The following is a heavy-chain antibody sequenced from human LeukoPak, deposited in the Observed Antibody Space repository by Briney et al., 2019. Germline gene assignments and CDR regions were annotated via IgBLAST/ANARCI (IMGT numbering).Heavy chain of an antibody. V-gene: IGHV3-66*01. CDR2: IYSGGST. J-gene: IGHJ4*02. D-gene: IGHD3-10*01. CDR3: ARDSGPNYYGSGSYDY. CDR1: GLTVSTNY. Sequence: GGSLRLSCAASGLTVSTNYMSWVGQAPGKGLEWVAVIYSGGSTYYADSVKGRFTISRDNSKNTLYLQMNSLRAEDTAVYYCARDSGPNYYGSGSYDYWGQGTLVTVSS.